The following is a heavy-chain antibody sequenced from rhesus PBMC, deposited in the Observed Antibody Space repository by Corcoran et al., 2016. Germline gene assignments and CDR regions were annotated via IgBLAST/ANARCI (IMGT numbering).Heavy chain of an antibody. J-gene: IGHJ4*01. D-gene: IGHD6-31*01. CDR3: TREKAASIDY. CDR2: INVNSGNT. CDR1: GASISSDW. V-gene: IGHV4-80*01. Sequence: QVQLQESGPGLVKPSETLSLTCTVSGASISSDWWSWVRPPPGKGLEWSGEINVNSGNTNYNPSLESRVTIAKDASKKQFSLKRTSVTAADTAVYHCTREKAASIDYWGQGVLVTASS.